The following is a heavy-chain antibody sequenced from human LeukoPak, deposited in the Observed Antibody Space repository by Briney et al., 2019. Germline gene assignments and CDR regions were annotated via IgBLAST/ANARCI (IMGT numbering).Heavy chain of an antibody. CDR2: FYPGDSDT. CDR3: ALGGQQLVGWFDP. J-gene: IGHJ5*02. V-gene: IGHV5-51*01. D-gene: IGHD6-13*01. Sequence: GESPKISCRGSGYSFTNCWIGWVRQMPGKGLEWMGSFYPGDSDTRYSPSFQGQVTMSADKSISTAYLQWSSLKASDTAMYYCALGGQQLVGWFDPWGQGTLVTVSS. CDR1: GYSFTNCW.